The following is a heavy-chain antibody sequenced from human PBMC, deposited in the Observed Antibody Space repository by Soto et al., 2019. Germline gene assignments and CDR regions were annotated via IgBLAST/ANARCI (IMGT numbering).Heavy chain of an antibody. Sequence: SVKVSCKASGGTFSSYTISWVRQAPGQGLEWMGRIIPILGIANYAQKFQGRVTITADKSTSTAYMELSSLRSEDTAVYYCARETTYDFWSGYYTRYFDYWGQGTLVTVSS. D-gene: IGHD3-3*01. J-gene: IGHJ4*02. CDR1: GGTFSSYT. CDR2: IIPILGIA. V-gene: IGHV1-69*04. CDR3: ARETTYDFWSGYYTRYFDY.